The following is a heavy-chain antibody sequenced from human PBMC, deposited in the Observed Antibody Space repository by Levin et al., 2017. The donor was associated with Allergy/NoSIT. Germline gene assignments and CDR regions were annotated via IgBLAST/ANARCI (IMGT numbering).Heavy chain of an antibody. CDR2: IYYIGST. D-gene: IGHD2-2*01. CDR1: GGSISTYY. Sequence: KTSETLSLTCTVSGGSISTYYWSWIRQPPGKGLEWIGYIYYIGSTNYNPSLMSRVTISVDTSKTQFSLKLSSVTAADTAVYYCARGHGLPDVGWFDPWGQGTLVTVSS. V-gene: IGHV4-59*01. CDR3: ARGHGLPDVGWFDP. J-gene: IGHJ5*02.